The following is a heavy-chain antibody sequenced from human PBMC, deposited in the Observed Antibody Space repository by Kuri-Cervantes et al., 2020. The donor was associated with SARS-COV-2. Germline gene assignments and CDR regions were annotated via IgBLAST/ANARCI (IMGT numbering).Heavy chain of an antibody. D-gene: IGHD3-10*01. V-gene: IGHV1-2*04. CDR3: ARGMVRGLIQSYYYGMDV. CDR1: GYTFTDYY. J-gene: IGHJ6*02. Sequence: ASVKDSCKASGYTFTDYYMHWVRQAPAQGVEGMGWINPNSGGTNYAQKFQGWVTMTRDTSSTGCMELSRLRSDDTAVYYCARGMVRGLIQSYYYGMDVWGQGTTVTVSS. CDR2: INPNSGGT.